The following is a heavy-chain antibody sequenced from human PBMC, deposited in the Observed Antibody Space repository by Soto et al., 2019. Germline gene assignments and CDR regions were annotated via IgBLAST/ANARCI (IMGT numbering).Heavy chain of an antibody. CDR2: INHSGST. D-gene: IGHD6-19*01. CDR1: GGSFSGYY. Sequence: QVQLQQWGAGLLKPSETLSLTCAVYGGSFSGYYWSWIRRPPGKGLEWIGEINHSGSTNYNPSLKSRVNISVDTSTNQFSLKLSSVTAAETAVYYCGSPHYYYSSGWYSRRGPVLDYWGEGTLVTVST. J-gene: IGHJ4*02. CDR3: GSPHYYYSSGWYSRRGPVLDY. V-gene: IGHV4-34*01.